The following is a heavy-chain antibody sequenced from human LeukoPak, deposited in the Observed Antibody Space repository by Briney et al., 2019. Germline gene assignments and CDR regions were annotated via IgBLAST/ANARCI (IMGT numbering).Heavy chain of an antibody. J-gene: IGHJ6*03. CDR2: IKQDGSEK. V-gene: IGHV3-7*01. CDR3: ARFEVPAATARTAPRHYYMDV. Sequence: GGSLRLSCAASGFTFSSYWMSWVRQAPGKGLEWVANIKQDGSEKYYVDSVKGRFTISRDNAKNSLYLQMNSLRAEDTAVYYCARFEVPAATARTAPRHYYMDVWGKGTTVTVSS. D-gene: IGHD2-2*01. CDR1: GFTFSSYW.